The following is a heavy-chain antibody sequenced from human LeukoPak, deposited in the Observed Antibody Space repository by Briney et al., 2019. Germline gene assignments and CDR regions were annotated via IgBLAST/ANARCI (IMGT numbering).Heavy chain of an antibody. CDR2: ISSSSSYI. V-gene: IGHV3-21*01. Sequence: GGSLRLSCAASGFTFSSYSMNWVRQAPGKGLEWVSSISSSSSYIYYADSVKGRFTISRDNAKNSLYLQMNSLRAEDTAVYYCARDLHSSSWYFVGHWGQGTLVTASS. D-gene: IGHD6-13*01. CDR1: GFTFSSYS. J-gene: IGHJ4*02. CDR3: ARDLHSSSWYFVGH.